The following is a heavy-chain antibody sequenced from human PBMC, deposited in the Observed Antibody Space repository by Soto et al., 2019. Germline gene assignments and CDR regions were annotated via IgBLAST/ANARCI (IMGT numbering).Heavy chain of an antibody. V-gene: IGHV1-69*02. CDR3: ARGPYYDSSGYFAPHVDY. CDR1: GGTFSSYT. J-gene: IGHJ4*02. Sequence: QVQLVQSGAEVKKPGSSVKVSCKASGGTFSSYTISWVRQAPGQGLEWMGRIIPILGIANYAQKFQGRVTINADKTTSTDYMELSSVRSEDMAVYYCARGPYYDSSGYFAPHVDYWGQGTLVTVSS. D-gene: IGHD3-22*01. CDR2: IIPILGIA.